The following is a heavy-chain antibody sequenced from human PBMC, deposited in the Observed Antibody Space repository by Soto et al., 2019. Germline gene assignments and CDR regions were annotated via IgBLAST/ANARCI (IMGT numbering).Heavy chain of an antibody. D-gene: IGHD1-26*01. V-gene: IGHV4-59*12. CDR3: VGGGGSYFGLLRY. CDR1: GGSISSYY. Sequence: PSETLSLTCTVSGGSISSYYWSWIRQPPGKGLEWIGYIYYSGSTNYNPSLKSRVTISVDTSKNQFSLKLSSVTAADTAVYYCVGGGGSYFGLLRYWGQGTLVTVSS. CDR2: IYYSGST. J-gene: IGHJ4*02.